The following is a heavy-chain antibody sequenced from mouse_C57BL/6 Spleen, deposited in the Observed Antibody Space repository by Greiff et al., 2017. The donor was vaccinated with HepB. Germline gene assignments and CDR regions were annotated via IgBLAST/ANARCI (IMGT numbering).Heavy chain of an antibody. V-gene: IGHV1-26*01. J-gene: IGHJ4*01. CDR2: INPNNGGT. D-gene: IGHD1-1*01. CDR3: ARSLYGRMLAMDY. CDR1: GYTFTDYY. Sequence: VQLQQSGPELVKPGASVKISCKASGYTFTDYYMNWVKQSHGKTLEWIGDINPNNGGTSYNQKFKGKATLTVDKSSSTAYMELRSLTSEDSAVYYCARSLYGRMLAMDYWGQGTSVTVSS.